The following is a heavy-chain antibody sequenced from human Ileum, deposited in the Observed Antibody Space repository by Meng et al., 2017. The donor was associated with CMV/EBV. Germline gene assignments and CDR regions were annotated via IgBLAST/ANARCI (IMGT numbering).Heavy chain of an antibody. Sequence: QVHLQESGPGLVKPSETLSLTCTVTDGSISYYYWSWIRQSADKGLEWIGRISSSGSINYNPSLESRLTLSVDTSKKQLSLILSSVTAADTAVYYCARAEADTGNFEYWGQGTLVTVSS. J-gene: IGHJ4*02. V-gene: IGHV4-4*07. CDR2: ISSSGSI. CDR1: DGSISYYY. D-gene: IGHD6-19*01. CDR3: ARAEADTGNFEY.